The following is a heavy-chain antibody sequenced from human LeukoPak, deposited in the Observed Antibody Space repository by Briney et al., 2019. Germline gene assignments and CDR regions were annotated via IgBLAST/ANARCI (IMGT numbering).Heavy chain of an antibody. J-gene: IGHJ4*02. CDR1: GGSISSGSYY. CDR2: IYTSGST. Sequence: SETLSLTCTVSGGSISSGSYYWSWIRQPAGKGLESIGRIYTSGSTDYNPSLKSRVTISVDTSKNQFSLKLSSVTAADTAVYYCARDLGDGYSSGYFDYWGQGTLVTVSS. CDR3: ARDLGDGYSSGYFDY. V-gene: IGHV4-61*02. D-gene: IGHD5-18*01.